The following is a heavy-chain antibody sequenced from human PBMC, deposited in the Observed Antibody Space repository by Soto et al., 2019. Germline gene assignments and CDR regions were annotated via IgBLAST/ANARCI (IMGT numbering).Heavy chain of an antibody. D-gene: IGHD2-15*01. CDR1: GGSISRSSYS. V-gene: IGHV4-39*01. CDR3: ASGQGGSYNWFDP. J-gene: IGHJ5*02. Sequence: SATLSLTSTVSGGSISRSSYSWARIRQPPGKWLVGVGALYYSGNTNYTPSLKSRVTISVDTSKNQVYLKLSSVTAADTAVYYCASGQGGSYNWFDPWGQGTLVTVSS. CDR2: LYYSGNT.